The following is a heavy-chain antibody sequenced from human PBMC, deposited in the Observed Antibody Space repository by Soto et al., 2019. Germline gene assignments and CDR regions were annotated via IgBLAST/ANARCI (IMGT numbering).Heavy chain of an antibody. CDR3: CHTSTNDGVDF. CDR2: ISGNGDTT. D-gene: IGHD3-16*01. J-gene: IGHJ1*01. CDR1: GFDFSTYA. V-gene: IGHV3-23*01. Sequence: VQLLESGGDLVQPGGSLRVSCAAFGFDFSTYAMTWVRQTPGKGLEWVSSISGNGDTTYYADSLKGRFSISRDNFNNTLYLQMTNLRAEGTAIYFCCHTSTNDGVDFWGQGTLVTVSS.